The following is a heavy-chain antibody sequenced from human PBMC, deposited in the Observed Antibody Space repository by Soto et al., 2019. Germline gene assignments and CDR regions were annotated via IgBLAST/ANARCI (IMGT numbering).Heavy chain of an antibody. D-gene: IGHD3-10*01. Sequence: HPXGTLRLTCAAPGFIVKRYWMHWGRQSPGKGLVWISRIYNDGTYSDYADSVRVRFTISRDNVNDTLYLQMNNLRAEDSGLYYCTRGPRPISNGTGGYWGQGTQVTVHS. CDR3: TRGPRPISNGTGGY. V-gene: IGHV3-74*01. CDR2: IYNDGTYS. J-gene: IGHJ4*02. CDR1: GFIVKRYW.